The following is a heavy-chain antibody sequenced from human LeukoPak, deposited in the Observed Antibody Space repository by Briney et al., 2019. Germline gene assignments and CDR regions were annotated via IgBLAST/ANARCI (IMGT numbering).Heavy chain of an antibody. CDR3: ARGRNYYYDNSGYYDFDY. J-gene: IGHJ4*02. Sequence: PSETLSLTCAVYGGSFSGYYWSWIHQPPGKGLEWIGEINHSGTTNYNPSLKSRVTISLDTSKNQFSLKLSSVTAADTAVYYCARGRNYYYDNSGYYDFDYWGQGTLVTVSS. CDR2: INHSGTT. D-gene: IGHD3-22*01. V-gene: IGHV4-34*01. CDR1: GGSFSGYY.